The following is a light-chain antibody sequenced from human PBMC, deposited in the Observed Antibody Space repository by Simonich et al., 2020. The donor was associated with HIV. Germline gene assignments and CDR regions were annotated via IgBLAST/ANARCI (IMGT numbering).Light chain of an antibody. CDR2: CAS. J-gene: IGKJ2*01. V-gene: IGKV4-1*01. Sequence: DIVMTQSPDSLAVSLGERATINCRSSQSVLYSSSDKNYLAWYQQKPGQPPKLLFYCASTRESGVPDRFSGSGSGTDFALTISSLQAEDVAVYYCQQYYSTPYTFGQGTKLEIK. CDR1: QSVLYSSSDKNY. CDR3: QQYYSTPYT.